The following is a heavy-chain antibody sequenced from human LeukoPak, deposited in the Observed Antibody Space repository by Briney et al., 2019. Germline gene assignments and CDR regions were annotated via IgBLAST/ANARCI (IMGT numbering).Heavy chain of an antibody. D-gene: IGHD3-22*01. Sequence: ASVKVSCKASGYTFTSYGISWVRQAPGQGLEWMGWISAYNGNTNYAQKFQCRVTMTRDTSTSTVYMELSSLRPEDTAVYYCARADSGGDSSGYKWFHPWGQGTLVTVSS. V-gene: IGHV1-18*01. CDR3: ARADSGGDSSGYKWFHP. CDR2: ISAYNGNT. CDR1: GYTFTSYG. J-gene: IGHJ5*02.